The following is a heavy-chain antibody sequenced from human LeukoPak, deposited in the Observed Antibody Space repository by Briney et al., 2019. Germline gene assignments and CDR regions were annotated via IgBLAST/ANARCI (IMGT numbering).Heavy chain of an antibody. CDR2: SGSGGDT. J-gene: IGHJ4*02. CDR3: AKARGATYGTYYFDY. CDR1: GFTFSSYA. V-gene: IGHV3-23*01. Sequence: GGSLRLSCAASGFTFSSYAMSWVRQAPGKGLEWVSISGSGGDTYYADSVKGRFTISRDNSKNTLYLQMNSLRAEDTAVYYCAKARGATYGTYYFDYWGQGTLVTVSS. D-gene: IGHD4/OR15-4a*01.